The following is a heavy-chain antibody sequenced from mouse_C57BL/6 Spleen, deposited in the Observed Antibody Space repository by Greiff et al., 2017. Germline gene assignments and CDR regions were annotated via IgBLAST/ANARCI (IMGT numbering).Heavy chain of an antibody. CDR2: IHPTSGST. V-gene: IGHV1-64*01. CDR3: ARSFTAVDEGAMDY. CDR1: GYTFTSYW. Sequence: QVPLKESGAELVKPGASVKLSCKASGYTFTSYWMHWVKQRPGPGLEWIGMIHPTSGSTNYNEKFKSKATLTVDKSSSTAYLQLSSLTSEDSAVYYCARSFTAVDEGAMDYWGQGTSVTVAS. J-gene: IGHJ4*01. D-gene: IGHD1-1*01.